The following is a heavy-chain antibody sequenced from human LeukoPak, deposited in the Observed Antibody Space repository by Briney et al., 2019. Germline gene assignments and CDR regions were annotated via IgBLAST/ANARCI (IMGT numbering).Heavy chain of an antibody. J-gene: IGHJ4*02. CDR2: IYYTGST. CDR3: ARETDATTVTTKIYFGY. CDR1: GDSISSDY. Sequence: PSETLSLTCTVSGDSISSDYWSWIRQPPGKGLEWIGYIYYTGSTNYNPSLKSRVTISVDTSKNQFSLKLSSVTAADTAVYYCARETDATTVTTKIYFGYWGQGTLVTVSS. D-gene: IGHD4-17*01. V-gene: IGHV4-59*12.